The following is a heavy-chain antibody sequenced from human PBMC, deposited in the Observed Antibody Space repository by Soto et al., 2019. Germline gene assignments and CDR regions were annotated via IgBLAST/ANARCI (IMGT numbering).Heavy chain of an antibody. Sequence: ASVKVSCKASGYTFTSYGISWVRQAPGQGLEWMGWIIAYNGNTNYAQKLQGRVTMTTDTSTSTAYMELRSLRSDDTAVYYCAAQVRWELQFGAFDFWGQGTMVTVSS. V-gene: IGHV1-18*01. J-gene: IGHJ3*01. CDR1: GYTFTSYG. CDR2: IIAYNGNT. CDR3: AAQVRWELQFGAFDF. D-gene: IGHD1-26*01.